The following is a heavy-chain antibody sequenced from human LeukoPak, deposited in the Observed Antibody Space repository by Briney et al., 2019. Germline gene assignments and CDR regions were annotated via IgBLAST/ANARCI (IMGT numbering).Heavy chain of an antibody. D-gene: IGHD6-6*01. J-gene: IGHJ3*02. CDR2: ISYDGSNK. V-gene: IGHV3-30-3*01. Sequence: GGSLRLSCAAPGFTFSSYAMHWVRQAPGKGLEWVAVISYDGSNKYYADSVKGRFTISRDNPKNTLYLQMNSLRAEDTAVYYCAKDLGIAARRGAFDIWGQGTMVTVSS. CDR3: AKDLGIAARRGAFDI. CDR1: GFTFSSYA.